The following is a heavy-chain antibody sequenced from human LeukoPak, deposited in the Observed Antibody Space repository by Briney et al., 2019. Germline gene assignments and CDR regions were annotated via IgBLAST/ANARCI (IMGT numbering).Heavy chain of an antibody. D-gene: IGHD6-6*01. J-gene: IGHJ4*02. V-gene: IGHV4-4*07. CDR1: SGSLGSYY. Sequence: SETLSLTCTVSSGSLGSYYWNWLRQPAGKGLEWIGHIYTSGSTNYNPSLKSRVTMSVDTSKNQFSLKLNSVTAADTAFYYCAREYSSSSGKAFDYWGQGTLVTVSS. CDR2: IYTSGST. CDR3: AREYSSSSGKAFDY.